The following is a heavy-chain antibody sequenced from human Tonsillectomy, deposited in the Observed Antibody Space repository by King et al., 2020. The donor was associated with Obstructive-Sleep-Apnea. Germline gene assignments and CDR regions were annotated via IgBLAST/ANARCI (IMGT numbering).Heavy chain of an antibody. V-gene: IGHV4-31*03. CDR1: GGSISSGGYY. J-gene: IGHJ4*02. D-gene: IGHD3-10*01. CDR2: IYYSGST. CDR3: GRSRVEGSGSYDPCFDY. Sequence: QLQESGPGLVKPSQTLSLTCTVSGGSISSGGYYWSWIRQHPGKGLEWIGYIYYSGSTYYNPSLKSRVTISVDTSQNQFSLKLSSVTAADTAVYYCGRSRVEGSGSYDPCFDYWGQGTLVTVSS.